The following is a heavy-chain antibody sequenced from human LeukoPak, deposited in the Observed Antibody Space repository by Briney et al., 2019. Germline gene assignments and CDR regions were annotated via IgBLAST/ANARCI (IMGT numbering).Heavy chain of an antibody. D-gene: IGHD3-10*01. Sequence: SETLSLTCAVSGGSISGSSYFWGWIRQPPGKGLEWIGSIYYSGNTYYNPSLKSRVNISVDTSKNQFSLQLSSVTAADTAVYYCARLKEGIDYWGQGTLVTVSS. CDR3: ARLKEGIDY. CDR1: GGSISGSSYF. CDR2: IYYSGNT. V-gene: IGHV4-39*01. J-gene: IGHJ4*02.